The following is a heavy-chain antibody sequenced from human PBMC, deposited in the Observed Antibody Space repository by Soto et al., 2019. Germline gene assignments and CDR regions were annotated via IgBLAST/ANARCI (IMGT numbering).Heavy chain of an antibody. D-gene: IGHD6-6*01. CDR2: INPSGGST. Sequence: GASVKVSCKASGGTFSSYAISWVRQAPGQGLEWMGIINPSGGSTSYAQKFQGRVTMTRDTSTSTVYMELSSLRSEDTAVYYCARGRSSSPSGYYGMDVWGQGTTVTVSS. J-gene: IGHJ6*02. V-gene: IGHV1-46*01. CDR1: GGTFSSYA. CDR3: ARGRSSSPSGYYGMDV.